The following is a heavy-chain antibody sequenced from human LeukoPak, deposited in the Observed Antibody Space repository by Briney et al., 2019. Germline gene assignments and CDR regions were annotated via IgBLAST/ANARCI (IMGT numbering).Heavy chain of an antibody. Sequence: GGSLRLSCAASGFTFSTYAMHWVRQAPGKGLEWVAVISYDGSSKYYADSVKGRFTISRENAKNSLYLQMNSLRAGDTAVYYCARDRGRYYMDVWGKGTTVTISS. J-gene: IGHJ6*03. V-gene: IGHV3-30*14. CDR3: ARDRGRYYMDV. CDR2: ISYDGSSK. D-gene: IGHD6-25*01. CDR1: GFTFSTYA.